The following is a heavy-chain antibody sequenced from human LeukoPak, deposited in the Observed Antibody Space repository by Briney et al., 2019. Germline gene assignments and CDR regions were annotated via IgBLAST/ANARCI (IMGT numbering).Heavy chain of an antibody. CDR1: GYTFTGYH. D-gene: IGHD1-14*01. CDR2: INPNSGAT. Sequence: ASVKVPCKASGYTFTGYHMHWVRQAPGQGLEWMAWINPNSGATDYAQKFQGRVTMTRDTSTSTAYMELSRLRSDDTAVYYCARLNGNHFDYWGQGTLVTVSS. V-gene: IGHV1-2*02. CDR3: ARLNGNHFDY. J-gene: IGHJ4*02.